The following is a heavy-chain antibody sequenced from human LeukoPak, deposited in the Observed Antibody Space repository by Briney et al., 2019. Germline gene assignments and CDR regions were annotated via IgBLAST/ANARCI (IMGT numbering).Heavy chain of an antibody. CDR2: IYPGDSDT. D-gene: IGHD2-2*01. CDR1: GYSFTSYW. Sequence: GESLKISCKGSGYSFTSYWIGWVRQMPGKGLEWMGIIYPGDSDTRYSPSFQGQVTISADKSISTAYLQWSSLKASDTAIYYCTRHLRDCDSTSCYGGYWFDPWGQGTLVTVSS. J-gene: IGHJ5*02. V-gene: IGHV5-51*01. CDR3: TRHLRDCDSTSCYGGYWFDP.